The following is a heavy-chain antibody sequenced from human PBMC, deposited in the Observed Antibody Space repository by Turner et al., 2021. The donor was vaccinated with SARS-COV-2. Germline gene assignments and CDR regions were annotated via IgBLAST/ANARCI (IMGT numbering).Heavy chain of an antibody. CDR2: ISWNSASM. D-gene: IGHD5-12*01. Sequence: EVQLVESGGGLLQPGRSLRLSCAASGFKFDDYAMHWVRQAPGKGLEWVSSISWNSASMDYADSVKGRFTISRDNAKNSLYLQMNSLRAEDSALYYCAKEALNGYNSHWGRGTLVTVSS. V-gene: IGHV3-9*01. J-gene: IGHJ4*02. CDR3: AKEALNGYNSH. CDR1: GFKFDDYA.